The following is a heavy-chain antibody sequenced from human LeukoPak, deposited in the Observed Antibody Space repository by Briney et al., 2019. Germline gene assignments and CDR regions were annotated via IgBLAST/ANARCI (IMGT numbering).Heavy chain of an antibody. CDR3: ATSVI. Sequence: AGGSLRLSCAASGFTFSTHSMNWVRQAPGKGLEWVSYISSSSVTIYCADSVKGRFTISRDNAKNSLYLQMNSLRDEDTAVYYCATSVIRGQGTLVTVSS. D-gene: IGHD2-21*01. CDR1: GFTFSTHS. CDR2: ISSSSVTI. V-gene: IGHV3-48*02. J-gene: IGHJ4*02.